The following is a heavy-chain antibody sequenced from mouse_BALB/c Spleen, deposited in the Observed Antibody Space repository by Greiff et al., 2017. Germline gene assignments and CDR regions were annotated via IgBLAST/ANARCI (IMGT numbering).Heavy chain of an antibody. Sequence: QVQLKQSGAELARPGASVKLSCKASGYTFTSYWMQWVKQRPGQGLEWIGAIYPGDGDTRYTQKFKGKATLTADKSSSTAYMQLSSLASEDSAVYYCARGRRPYWYFDVWGAGTTVTVSS. CDR3: ARGRRPYWYFDV. V-gene: IGHV1-87*01. J-gene: IGHJ1*01. CDR1: GYTFTSYW. CDR2: IYPGDGDT.